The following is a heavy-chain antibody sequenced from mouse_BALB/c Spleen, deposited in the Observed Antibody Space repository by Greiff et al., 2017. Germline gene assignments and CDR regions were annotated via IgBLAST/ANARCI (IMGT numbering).Heavy chain of an antibody. Sequence: QVQLQQSGAELVRPGTSVKISCKASGYAFTNYWLGWVKQRPGHGLEWIGDIYPGSGNTYYNEKFKGKATLTADKSSSTAYMQLSSLTSEDSAVYFCASLGLRLQAWFAYWGQGTLVTVSA. CDR2: IYPGSGNT. V-gene: IGHV1-63*01. D-gene: IGHD2-4*01. CDR1: GYAFTNYW. J-gene: IGHJ3*01. CDR3: ASLGLRLQAWFAY.